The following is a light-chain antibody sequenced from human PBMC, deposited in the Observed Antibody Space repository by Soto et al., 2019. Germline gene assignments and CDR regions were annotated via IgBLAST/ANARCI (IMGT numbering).Light chain of an antibody. CDR1: SSDVGGYDY. V-gene: IGLV2-8*01. CDR2: EVT. Sequence: QSALTQPPSASGSPGQSVTISCTGTSSDVGGYDYVSWYQQRPGKAPKLLIHEVTKRPSGVPDRFSGSKSGNTASLTVSGLQAGDEADYYCSSYAGRTLYVFGTGTKVTV. J-gene: IGLJ1*01. CDR3: SSYAGRTLYV.